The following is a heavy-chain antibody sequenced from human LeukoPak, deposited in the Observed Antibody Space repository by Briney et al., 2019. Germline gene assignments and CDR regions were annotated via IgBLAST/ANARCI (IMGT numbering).Heavy chain of an antibody. CDR3: ARVGAGSFDY. Sequence: SETLSLTCTVSGGSISSYSWSWIRQSPGKGLGWIGYIYDTGSTNYNPSLKSRVAISVDTSKKKFSLKMTSVTAADTAVYYCARVGAGSFDYWGQGSLVTVSS. CDR2: IYDTGST. V-gene: IGHV4-59*01. J-gene: IGHJ4*02. D-gene: IGHD1-26*01. CDR1: GGSISSYS.